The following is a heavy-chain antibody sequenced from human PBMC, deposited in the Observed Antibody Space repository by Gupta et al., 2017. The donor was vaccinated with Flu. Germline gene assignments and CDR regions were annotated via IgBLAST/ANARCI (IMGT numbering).Heavy chain of an antibody. J-gene: IGHJ4*02. D-gene: IGHD3-22*01. CDR1: GFTFSAHA. V-gene: IGHV3-23*01. CDR3: AKDYYNSSGYYLTFSKDPLDH. CDR2: ISGSGGRT. Sequence: EVQLLESGGGLVQPGGSLRLSWAASGFTFSAHAMGWGRQAPGKGLEWVSGISGSGGRTHYAESGKGRFTVSRDNSKNTLYVKMNSLRDEDTAVYYCAKDYYNSSGYYLTFSKDPLDHWGQGTLGTVSS.